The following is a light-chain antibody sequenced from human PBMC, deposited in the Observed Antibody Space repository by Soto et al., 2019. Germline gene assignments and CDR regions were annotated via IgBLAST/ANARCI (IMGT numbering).Light chain of an antibody. J-gene: IGLJ3*02. CDR2: EGS. Sequence: QSALTQPASVCGSPGQSITISCTGTSSDVGSYNLVSWYQQHPGKAPKLMIYEGSKRPSGVSNRFSGSKSGNTASLTISGLQAEDEADYYCCSYAGSSTFGVFGGGTKVTV. CDR3: CSYAGSSTFGV. V-gene: IGLV2-23*03. CDR1: SSDVGSYNL.